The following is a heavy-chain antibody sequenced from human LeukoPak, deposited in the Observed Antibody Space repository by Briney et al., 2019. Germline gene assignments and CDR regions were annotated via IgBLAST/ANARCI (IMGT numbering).Heavy chain of an antibody. V-gene: IGHV1-18*01. CDR1: GYTFTSYG. CDR2: ISAYNGNT. CDR3: ALGLVPHYYYYYGMDV. J-gene: IGHJ6*02. D-gene: IGHD6-19*01. Sequence: GASVNVSCKASGYTFTSYGISWVRQAPGQGLEWMGWISAYNGNTNYAQKLQGRVTMTTDTSTSTAYMELRSLRSDDTAVYYCALGLVPHYYYYYGMDVWGQGTTVTVSS.